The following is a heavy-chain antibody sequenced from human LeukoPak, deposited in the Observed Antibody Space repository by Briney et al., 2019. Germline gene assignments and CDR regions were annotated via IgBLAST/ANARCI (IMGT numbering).Heavy chain of an antibody. CDR3: ARDRGYDYVWGSYRYTIPNNWFDP. CDR2: IYSGGST. CDR1: GFTVSSNY. Sequence: GGSLRLSCAASGFTVSSNYMSWVRQAPGKGLEWVSVIYSGGSTYYADSVKGRFTISRDNSKNTLYLQMNSLRAEDTAVYYCARDRGYDYVWGSYRYTIPNNWFDPWGQGTLVNISS. V-gene: IGHV3-53*01. D-gene: IGHD3-16*02. J-gene: IGHJ5*02.